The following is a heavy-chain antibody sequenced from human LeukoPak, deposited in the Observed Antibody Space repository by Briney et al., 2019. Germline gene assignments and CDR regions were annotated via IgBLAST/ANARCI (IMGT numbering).Heavy chain of an antibody. CDR2: ISGSGGST. CDR1: GFTFSSYA. V-gene: IGHV3-23*01. Sequence: GGSLRLSCPASGFTFSSYAMSWVRQAPGKGLEWVSAISGSGGSTYYADSVKGRFTISRDNSKNTLYLQMNSLRAEDTAVYYCAKDRVVATSESDYWGQGTLVTVSS. J-gene: IGHJ4*02. D-gene: IGHD5-12*01. CDR3: AKDRVVATSESDY.